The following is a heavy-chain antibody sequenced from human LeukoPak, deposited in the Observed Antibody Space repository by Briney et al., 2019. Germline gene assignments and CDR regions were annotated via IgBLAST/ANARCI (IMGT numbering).Heavy chain of an antibody. CDR1: EFTFSSYW. J-gene: IGHJ6*02. CDR3: ARIRYNWNGMDV. Sequence: GGSLRLSCAASEFTFSSYWMTWVRQAPGKGLEWVANIYKDGSEKYYADSVKGRFTISRDNAKNSMYLQMNSLRAEDTAVYYCARIRYNWNGMDVWGQGTTVTVSS. D-gene: IGHD1-20*01. V-gene: IGHV3-7*04. CDR2: IYKDGSEK.